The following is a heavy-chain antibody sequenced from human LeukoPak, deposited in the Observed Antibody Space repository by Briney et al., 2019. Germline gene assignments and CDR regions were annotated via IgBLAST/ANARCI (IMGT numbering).Heavy chain of an antibody. Sequence: GGSLRLSCAASGFTFSSYSMNWVRQAPGKGLEWVSSISSSSSYIYYADSVKGRFTISRDNAKNSLYLQMNSLRAEDTAVYYCARVDDSSEAFDTWGQGTMVTVSS. V-gene: IGHV3-21*01. CDR2: ISSSSSYI. D-gene: IGHD3-22*01. CDR3: ARVDDSSEAFDT. J-gene: IGHJ3*02. CDR1: GFTFSSYS.